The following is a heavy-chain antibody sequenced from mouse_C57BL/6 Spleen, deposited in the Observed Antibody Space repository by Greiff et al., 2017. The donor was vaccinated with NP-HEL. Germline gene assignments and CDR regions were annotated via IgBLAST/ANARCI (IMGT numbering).Heavy chain of an antibody. V-gene: IGHV1-82*01. CDR1: GYAFSSSW. J-gene: IGHJ2*01. Sequence: QVQLQQSGPALVKPGASVKISCKASGYAFSSSWMNWVKQRPGKGLEWIGRIYPGDGDTNYNGKFKGKATLTADKSSSTAYMQLSSLTSDDSAVDYCARGGSTTVVAEEDYWGKGTTLTVSS. CDR3: ARGGSTTVVAEEDY. D-gene: IGHD1-1*01. CDR2: IYPGDGDT.